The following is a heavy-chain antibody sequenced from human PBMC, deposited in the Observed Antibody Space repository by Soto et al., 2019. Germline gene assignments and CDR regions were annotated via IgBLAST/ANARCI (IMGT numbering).Heavy chain of an antibody. CDR2: IYSGGST. Sequence: EVQLVESGGGLIQPGGSLRLSCAASGFTVSSNYMSWVRQAPGKGLEWVSVIYSGGSTYYADSVKGRFTISRDNSKNTLYLQLHSLRAEDTAVYYCARAAWDYDDSRGYPAFDYWGQGTLVTVSS. CDR3: ARAAWDYDDSRGYPAFDY. J-gene: IGHJ4*02. CDR1: GFTVSSNY. V-gene: IGHV3-53*01. D-gene: IGHD3-22*01.